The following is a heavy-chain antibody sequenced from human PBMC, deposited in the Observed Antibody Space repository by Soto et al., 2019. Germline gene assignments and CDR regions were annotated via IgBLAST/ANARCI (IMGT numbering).Heavy chain of an antibody. CDR1: GVSIISSNW. D-gene: IGHD3-22*01. J-gene: IGHJ4*02. V-gene: IGHV4-4*02. Sequence: QVQLQEAGPGLVKPSGTLSLTCAVSGVSIISSNWWIWVRQPPGKGLEWIGEIYHSGTSNYNSSLKSRVTMSVDKSKNQFSLKLSSVPAADPAVYYCARAVVSYYYDSSGYYYDYWVQGTLVTVSS. CDR2: IYHSGTS. CDR3: ARAVVSYYYDSSGYYYDY.